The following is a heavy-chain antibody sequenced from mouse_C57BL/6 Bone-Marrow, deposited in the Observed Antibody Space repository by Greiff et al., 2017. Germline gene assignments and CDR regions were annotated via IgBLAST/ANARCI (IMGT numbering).Heavy chain of an antibody. V-gene: IGHV5-9-1*02. J-gene: IGHJ2*01. CDR2: ISSGGDYI. CDR1: GFTFSSYA. D-gene: IGHD1-1*01. Sequence: EVTVVESGEGLVKPGGSLKLSCAASGFTFSSYAMSWVRQTPEKRLEWVAYISSGGDYIYYADTVKGRFTISRDNARNTLYLQMSSLKSEDTAMYYCTRDDYGSHDYWGQGTTLTVSS. CDR3: TRDDYGSHDY.